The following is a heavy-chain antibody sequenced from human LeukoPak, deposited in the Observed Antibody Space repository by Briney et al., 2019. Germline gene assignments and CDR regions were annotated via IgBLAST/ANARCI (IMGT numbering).Heavy chain of an antibody. D-gene: IGHD3-10*01. CDR3: ATYYYYTSGSFDP. CDR1: GGSISSSHW. CDR2: IYYSEGT. V-gene: IGHV4-4*02. Sequence: SETLSLTCAVSGGSISSSHWWGWVRQPPGKGLEWIGSIYYSEGTYYNPSLKSRVTISVDTSKNQFSLKLSSVTAADTAIYYCATYYYYTSGSFDPWGQGTLVTVSS. J-gene: IGHJ5*01.